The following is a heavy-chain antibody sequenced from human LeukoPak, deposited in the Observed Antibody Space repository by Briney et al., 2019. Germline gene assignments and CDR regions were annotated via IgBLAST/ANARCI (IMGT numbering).Heavy chain of an antibody. Sequence: KPGGSLRLSCAASGFTFSSYSMNWVRQAPGKGLEWVSSISSSSSYIYYADSVKGRFTISRDNAKNSLHLQMNSLRAEDTAVYYCAKDRCSNGVGCYYYYMDVWGKGTTVTISS. CDR2: ISSSSSYI. D-gene: IGHD2-8*01. CDR3: AKDRCSNGVGCYYYYMDV. CDR1: GFTFSSYS. J-gene: IGHJ6*03. V-gene: IGHV3-21*01.